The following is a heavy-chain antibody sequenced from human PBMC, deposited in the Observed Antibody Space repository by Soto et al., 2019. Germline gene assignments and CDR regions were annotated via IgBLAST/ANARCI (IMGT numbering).Heavy chain of an antibody. Sequence: EVQLLESGGGLVQPGGSLTPSCAASGFTFSSYAMSWVRQAPGKGLEWVSGISGSGGNTYYADSVKGRFTISRDKSKNTLYLQMNTLGAEDTAVYYCAKGREGFGNDAFDIWGQGTMVTVSS. CDR1: GFTFSSYA. D-gene: IGHD3-10*01. J-gene: IGHJ3*02. CDR3: AKGREGFGNDAFDI. V-gene: IGHV3-23*01. CDR2: ISGSGGNT.